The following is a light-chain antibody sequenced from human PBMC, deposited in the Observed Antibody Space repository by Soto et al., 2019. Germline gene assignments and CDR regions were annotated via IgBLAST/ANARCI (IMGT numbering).Light chain of an antibody. CDR1: QSISSW. J-gene: IGKJ5*01. CDR3: QQSYRTLIN. CDR2: DAS. V-gene: IGKV1-5*01. Sequence: AYQSISSWLAWHQQKPGKAPKLLIYDASILESGVPSRFSGRGSGPDSTHTSSLLQPEDSASCYWQQSYRTLINFGQGTRLEIK.